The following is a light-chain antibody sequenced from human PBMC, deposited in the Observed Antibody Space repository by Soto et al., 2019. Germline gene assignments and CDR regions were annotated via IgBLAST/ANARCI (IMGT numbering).Light chain of an antibody. V-gene: IGKV2-28*01. CDR3: MESLQAPFT. J-gene: IGKJ3*01. CDR2: MGS. CDR1: QSLVHTNGYSY. Sequence: DIVMTQSPLSLPVTPGEPASMSCRSSQSLVHTNGYSYVDWYLQKPGQSPQLLIYMGSNRASGVPGRFSGSESGTDFTLKISRVEAEDVGVYYCMESLQAPFTFGHGTKVDLK.